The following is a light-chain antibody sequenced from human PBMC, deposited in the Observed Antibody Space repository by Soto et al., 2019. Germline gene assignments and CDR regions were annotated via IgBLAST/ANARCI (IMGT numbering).Light chain of an antibody. CDR1: QGINSY. Sequence: IQLTQSPSSLSASVGDRVTITCRASQGINSYLAWYQQKPGKAPKLLIYAASTLQSGGPSRFSGSGSGTDFTLTISSLQPEDFATYYCQQLNSYPSSTFGGGTKVEIK. CDR2: AAS. V-gene: IGKV1-9*01. CDR3: QQLNSYPSST. J-gene: IGKJ4*01.